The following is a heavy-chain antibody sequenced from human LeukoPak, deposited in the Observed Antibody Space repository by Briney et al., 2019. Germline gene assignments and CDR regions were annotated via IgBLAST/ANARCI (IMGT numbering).Heavy chain of an antibody. D-gene: IGHD2-8*01. CDR1: GYTFTSYD. Sequence: AAVKVSCKASGYTFTSYDINWVRQATGQGLEWMGWMNPNSGNTGYAQKFQGRVTMTRNTSISTAYMELSSLRSEDTAVYYCARGYCTNGVCYPPTYWGQGTLVTVSS. J-gene: IGHJ4*02. CDR3: ARGYCTNGVCYPPTY. V-gene: IGHV1-8*01. CDR2: MNPNSGNT.